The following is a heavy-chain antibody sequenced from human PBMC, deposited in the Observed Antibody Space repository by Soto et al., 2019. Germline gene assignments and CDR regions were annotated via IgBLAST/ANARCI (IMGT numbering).Heavy chain of an antibody. CDR2: IYHSGST. CDR3: ARGGSYHELVPDY. Sequence: QVQLQESGPGLVKPSQTLSLTCTVSGGSISSGDYYWTWIRQDPGKGLEWIGYIYHSGSTYYNPPLKSRVTMSVETSKNQFSLKLSSVTAADTAVYYCARGGSYHELVPDYWGQGTLVTVSS. D-gene: IGHD3-16*02. CDR1: GGSISSGDYY. J-gene: IGHJ4*02. V-gene: IGHV4-31*03.